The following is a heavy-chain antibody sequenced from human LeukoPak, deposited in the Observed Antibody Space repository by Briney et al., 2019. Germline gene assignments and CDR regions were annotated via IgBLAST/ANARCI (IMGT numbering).Heavy chain of an antibody. J-gene: IGHJ6*02. CDR3: AREPPGTTVTSNYYYYGMDV. D-gene: IGHD4-17*01. CDR1: GYTFTSYY. Sequence: ASVKVSCKASGYTFTSYYMHWVRQAPGQGLEWMGIINPSGGSTSYAQKLQGRVTMTRDTSTSTVYMELSSLRSEDTAVYYCAREPPGTTVTSNYYYYGMDVWGQGTTVTVSS. CDR2: INPSGGST. V-gene: IGHV1-46*01.